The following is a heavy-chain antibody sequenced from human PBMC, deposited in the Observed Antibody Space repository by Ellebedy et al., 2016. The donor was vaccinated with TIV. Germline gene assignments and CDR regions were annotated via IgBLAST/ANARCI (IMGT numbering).Heavy chain of an antibody. V-gene: IGHV3-33*01. J-gene: IGHJ5*02. D-gene: IGHD6-19*01. CDR3: ARDFQYSSGWFPWFDP. CDR1: GFTFSSYG. Sequence: GGSLRLSCAASGFTFSSYGMHWVRQAPGKGLEWVAVIWYDGSNKYYADSVKGRFTISRDNSKNTLCLQMNSLRAEDTAVYYCARDFQYSSGWFPWFDPWGQGTLVTVSS. CDR2: IWYDGSNK.